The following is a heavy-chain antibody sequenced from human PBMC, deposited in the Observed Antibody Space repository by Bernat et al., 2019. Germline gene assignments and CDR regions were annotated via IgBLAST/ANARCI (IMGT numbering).Heavy chain of an antibody. J-gene: IGHJ4*02. CDR3: ARDSTVTTYLGY. CDR2: INPSGGST. Sequence: QVQLVQSGAEVKKPGASVKVSCKASGYTFTSYYMHWVRQAPGQGLEWMGIINPSGGSTSYAQKFQGGVTMTRDTSTSTVYMELGSLRSEDTAVYYCARDSTVTTYLGYWGQGTLVTVSS. D-gene: IGHD4-17*01. CDR1: GYTFTSYY. V-gene: IGHV1-46*01.